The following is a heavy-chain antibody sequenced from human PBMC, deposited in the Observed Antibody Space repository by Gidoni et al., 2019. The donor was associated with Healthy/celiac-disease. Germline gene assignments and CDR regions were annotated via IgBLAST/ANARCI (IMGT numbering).Heavy chain of an antibody. CDR2: ISGNSGSI. D-gene: IGHD5-12*01. V-gene: IGHV3-9*01. J-gene: IGHJ4*02. CDR3: AKDIGYSGYEAFDY. Sequence: EVQLVESGGGLVQPGRSLRLSCAASGFTFDDYDMHWVRQAPGQGLEWVSGISGNSGSIGYADSVKGRFTISRDNAKNSLYLQMNSLRAEDTAVYYCAKDIGYSGYEAFDYWGQGTLVTVSS. CDR1: GFTFDDYD.